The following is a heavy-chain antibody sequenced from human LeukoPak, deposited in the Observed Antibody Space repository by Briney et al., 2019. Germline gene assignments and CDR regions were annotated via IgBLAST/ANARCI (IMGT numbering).Heavy chain of an antibody. J-gene: IGHJ5*02. D-gene: IGHD3-10*01. CDR2: MSSDESTT. CDR1: GFAFSSCW. CDR3: ARGRGPYGWFDP. V-gene: IGHV3-74*01. Sequence: GGSLRLSCAASGFAFSSCWMHWARQTPGKGLVWVSRMSSDESTTNYADSVRGRFTISRDNAKNALYLQMNNLRAEDTAIYFCARGRGPYGWFDPWGQGTLVTVSS.